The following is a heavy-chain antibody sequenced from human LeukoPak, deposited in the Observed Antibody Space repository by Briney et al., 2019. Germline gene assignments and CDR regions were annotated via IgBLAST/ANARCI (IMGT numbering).Heavy chain of an antibody. J-gene: IGHJ4*02. CDR1: GFSLRTSGTC. V-gene: IGHV2-70*16. Sequence: SGPVLAKPTKTLTLTCTFSGFSLRTSGTCVTWIRQPPGKPLEWLPRIDRDDDKFYYTPLKIRLTISKDTSKNQVVLTMTNMDPVDTATYYCARTRYDSSGYYAGYFDYWGQGTLVTVSS. CDR3: ARTRYDSSGYYAGYFDY. D-gene: IGHD3-22*01. CDR2: IDRDDDK.